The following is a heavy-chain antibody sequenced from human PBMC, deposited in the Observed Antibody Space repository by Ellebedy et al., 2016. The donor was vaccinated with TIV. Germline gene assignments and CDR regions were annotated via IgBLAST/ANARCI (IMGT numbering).Heavy chain of an antibody. D-gene: IGHD2-15*01. J-gene: IGHJ5*02. CDR3: AHSSCSGGSCYHRRPVIGAPTAGQFDP. Sequence: SGPTLVXPTQTLTLTCTFSRFSLSTSGMCVSWIRQPPGKALEWLARIDWDDGKYYSTSLKTRLTISKDTSKNQVVLTMTNMDPVDTATYYCAHSSCSGGSCYHRRPVIGAPTAGQFDPWGQGTLVTVSS. CDR2: IDWDDGK. CDR1: RFSLSTSGMC. V-gene: IGHV2-70*12.